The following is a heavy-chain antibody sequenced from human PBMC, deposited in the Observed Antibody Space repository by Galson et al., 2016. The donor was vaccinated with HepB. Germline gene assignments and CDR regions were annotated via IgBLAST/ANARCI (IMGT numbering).Heavy chain of an antibody. CDR1: GFTFSSYA. V-gene: IGHV3-33*01. CDR3: ARSDSMGGYYFDY. Sequence: SLRLSCAASGFTFSSYAMHWVRQAPGKGLEWIADIWHDGSNEYYPDSVKGRFTISRDNFKDTLYLQMNSLRAEDTAVYYCARSDSMGGYYFDYWGQGTLLTVSS. CDR2: IWHDGSNE. J-gene: IGHJ4*02. D-gene: IGHD3-16*01.